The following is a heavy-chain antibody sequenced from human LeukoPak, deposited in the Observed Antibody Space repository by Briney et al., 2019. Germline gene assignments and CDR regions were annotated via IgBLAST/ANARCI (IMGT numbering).Heavy chain of an antibody. Sequence: ASVKVSCKASGGTFSSYAISWVRQAPGQGLEWMGRIISILGIANYAQKFQGRVTITADKSTSTAYMELSSLRSEDTAVYYCARENIVGGYFDYWGQGTLVTVSS. J-gene: IGHJ4*02. D-gene: IGHD1-26*01. CDR3: ARENIVGGYFDY. CDR2: IISILGIA. V-gene: IGHV1-69*04. CDR1: GGTFSSYA.